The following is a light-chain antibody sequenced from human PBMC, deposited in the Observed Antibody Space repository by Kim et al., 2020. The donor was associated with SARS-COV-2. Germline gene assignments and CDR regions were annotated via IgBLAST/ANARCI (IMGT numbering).Light chain of an antibody. CDR1: SSDVGGYNY. Sequence: SGSTGQSITISCTGTSSDVGGYNYVSWYQQHPGKAPKLMIYDVSNRPSGVSNRFSGSKSGNTASLTISGLQAEDEADYYCSSYTSSTVVFGGGTQLTVL. V-gene: IGLV2-14*03. J-gene: IGLJ2*01. CDR2: DVS. CDR3: SSYTSSTVV.